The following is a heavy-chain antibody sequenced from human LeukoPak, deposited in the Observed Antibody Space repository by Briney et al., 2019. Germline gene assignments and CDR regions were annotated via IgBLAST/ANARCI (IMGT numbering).Heavy chain of an antibody. CDR1: GFTFSSYA. J-gene: IGHJ4*02. V-gene: IGHV3-30-3*01. Sequence: GGSLRLSCAASGFTFSSYAMHWVRQAPGKGLEWVAVISYDGSNKYYADSVKGRFTIPRDNSKNTLYLQMNSLRAEDTAVYYCARDLWPWQQLAYCFDYWGQGTLVTVSS. CDR3: ARDLWPWQQLAYCFDY. D-gene: IGHD6-13*01. CDR2: ISYDGSNK.